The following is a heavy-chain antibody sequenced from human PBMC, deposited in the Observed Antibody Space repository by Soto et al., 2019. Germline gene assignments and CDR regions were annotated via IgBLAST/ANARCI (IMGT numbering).Heavy chain of an antibody. J-gene: IGHJ4*02. V-gene: IGHV3-48*02. CDR1: GFTLSSFG. CDR2: ISSRSGAI. Sequence: EVQLVESGGGLVQPGGSLRLSCAASGFTLSSFGMNWVRQAPGKGLEWVAYISSRSGAILYADSVKGRFTISRDNAKNSMYVQMNSLRDADTAVYYCARDEAYCDYWGQGTLVTVSS. CDR3: ARDEAYCDY.